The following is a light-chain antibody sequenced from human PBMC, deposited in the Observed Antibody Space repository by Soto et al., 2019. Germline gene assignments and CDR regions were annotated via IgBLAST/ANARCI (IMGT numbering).Light chain of an antibody. CDR3: RQRGSWTPFT. Sequence: EIVLTQSPATLSLSPGDRASLSCRASQSVSNYLAWYQQKPGQAPRLLIYDASNRATGISARFSGSGSGTDFTLTISSLEPEDFAVYYCRQRGSWTPFTFGQGTKLDIK. V-gene: IGKV3-11*01. J-gene: IGKJ2*01. CDR2: DAS. CDR1: QSVSNY.